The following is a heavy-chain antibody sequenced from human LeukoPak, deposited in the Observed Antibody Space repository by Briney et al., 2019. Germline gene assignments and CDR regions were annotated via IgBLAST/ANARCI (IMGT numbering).Heavy chain of an antibody. CDR2: IYSGGST. V-gene: IGHV3-53*01. CDR1: GFTVSSNY. D-gene: IGHD1-1*01. CDR3: ARDRVNWNDVGGLFDY. Sequence: PGGSLRLSCAASGFTVSSNYMSWVRQAPGKGLEWVSLIYSGGSTSYADSVKGRFTFSRDNSKNTLYLQMNSLRAKDTAVYYCARDRVNWNDVGGLFDYWGQGTLVTVSS. J-gene: IGHJ4*02.